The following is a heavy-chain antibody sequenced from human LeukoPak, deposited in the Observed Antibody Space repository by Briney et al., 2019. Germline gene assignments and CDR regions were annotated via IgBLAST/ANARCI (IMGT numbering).Heavy chain of an antibody. CDR3: IGDIG. CDR2: ISGSSSYI. D-gene: IGHD2-21*02. Sequence: GGSLRLSCAASGFTFSSYSMNWVRQAPGKGLEWVSSISGSSSYIYYADSVKGRFTISRDHAKNTLYLQMNSLRVDDTSVYYCIGDIGWGQGTLVTVSS. CDR1: GFTFSSYS. J-gene: IGHJ4*02. V-gene: IGHV3-21*01.